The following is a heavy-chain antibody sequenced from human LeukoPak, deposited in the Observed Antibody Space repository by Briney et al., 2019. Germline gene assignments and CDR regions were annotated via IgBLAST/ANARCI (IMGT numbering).Heavy chain of an antibody. J-gene: IGHJ4*02. Sequence: VASVKVSCKASGYTFTGYYMHWVRQAPGQGLEWMGWINPNSGGTNYAQKFQGRVTMTRDTSISTAYMELSRLRSDDTAVYYCARGNYDILTGYGSNWGQGTLVTVSS. V-gene: IGHV1-2*02. D-gene: IGHD3-9*01. CDR3: ARGNYDILTGYGSN. CDR1: GYTFTGYY. CDR2: INPNSGGT.